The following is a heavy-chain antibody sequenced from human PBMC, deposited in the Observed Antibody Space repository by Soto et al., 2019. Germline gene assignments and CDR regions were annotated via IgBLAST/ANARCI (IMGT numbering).Heavy chain of an antibody. V-gene: IGHV4-30-4*01. CDR3: ARAVGSAAAGTAGWFDP. D-gene: IGHD6-13*01. J-gene: IGHJ5*02. CDR1: GGSISSGDYY. CDR2: IYYSGST. Sequence: SETLSLTCTVSGGSISSGDYYWSWIRQPPGKGLEWIGYIYYSGSTYYNPSLKSRVTLSVDTSKNQFSLKLSSVTAADTAVYYCARAVGSAAAGTAGWFDPWGQGTLVTVSS.